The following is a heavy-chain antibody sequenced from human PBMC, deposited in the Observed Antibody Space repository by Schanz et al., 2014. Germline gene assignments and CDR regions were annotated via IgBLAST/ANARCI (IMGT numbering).Heavy chain of an antibody. D-gene: IGHD1-26*01. CDR3: ARDMTSMGESGFYYYGMDV. CDR2: IWYDGSNK. J-gene: IGHJ6*02. CDR1: GVTFSSYA. V-gene: IGHV3-33*08. Sequence: VQLLESGGGFVQPGGSLRLSCVASGVTFSSYAMSWVRQAPGRGLEWVALIWYDGSNKYYAESVKGRFTISRDNPKNTLYLQMNSLRAEDTAVYYCARDMTSMGESGFYYYGMDVWGQGTTATVSS.